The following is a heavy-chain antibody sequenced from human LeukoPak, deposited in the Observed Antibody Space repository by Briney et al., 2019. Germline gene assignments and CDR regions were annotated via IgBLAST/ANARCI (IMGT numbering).Heavy chain of an antibody. D-gene: IGHD6-13*01. J-gene: IGHJ3*02. V-gene: IGHV1-69*04. CDR2: IIPFLGIA. CDR3: ASITAEISSSWYSFVFDI. Sequence: SVKVSCKASGGTFSSYAISWVRQAPGQGLDWMGRIIPFLGIANYAQKFQGRVTITADKSTSTAYMELSSLRSEDTAVYYCASITAEISSSWYSFVFDIWGQGTMVTVSS. CDR1: GGTFSSYA.